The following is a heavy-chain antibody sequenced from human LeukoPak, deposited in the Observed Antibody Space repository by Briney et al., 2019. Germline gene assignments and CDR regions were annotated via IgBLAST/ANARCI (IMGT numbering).Heavy chain of an antibody. D-gene: IGHD2-2*01. V-gene: IGHV3-23*01. CDR3: AKEGYAPLGGYYFDY. CDR1: GGSIGSSSYY. Sequence: ETLSLTCTVSGGSIGSSSYYWGWIRQSPGKGLEWVSAISGSGGSTYYAGSVKGRFTISRDNSKNTLYLQMNSLRAEDTAVYYCAKEGYAPLGGYYFDYWGQGTLVTVSS. CDR2: ISGSGGST. J-gene: IGHJ4*02.